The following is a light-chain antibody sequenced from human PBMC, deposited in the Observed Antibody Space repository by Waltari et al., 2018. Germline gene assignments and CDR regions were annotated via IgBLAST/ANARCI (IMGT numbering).Light chain of an antibody. CDR1: QSVSSY. CDR3: QQRSIWPVT. Sequence: EIVLTQSPATLSLSPGERATLSCRASQSVSSYLAWYQQKPDQAPRLRIYDASNRVTGIPARFSGSGSGTDFTLTISSLDPEDFAVYYCQQRSIWPVTFGGGTKVEIK. J-gene: IGKJ4*01. V-gene: IGKV3-11*01. CDR2: DAS.